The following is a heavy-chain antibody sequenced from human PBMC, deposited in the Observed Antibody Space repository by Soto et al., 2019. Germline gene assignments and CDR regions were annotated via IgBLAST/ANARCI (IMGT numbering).Heavy chain of an antibody. CDR2: FDPEDGET. V-gene: IGHV1-24*01. Sequence: ASVKVCCKVSGYTLTELSMHWVRQAPGKGLEWMGGFDPEDGETIYAQKFQGRVTMTEDTSTDTAYMELSSLRSEDTAVYYCATWNWALDAFDIWGQGTMVTVSS. CDR1: GYTLTELS. D-gene: IGHD1-7*01. CDR3: ATWNWALDAFDI. J-gene: IGHJ3*02.